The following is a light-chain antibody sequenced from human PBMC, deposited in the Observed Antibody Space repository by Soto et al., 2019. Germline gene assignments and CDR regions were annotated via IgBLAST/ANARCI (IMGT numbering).Light chain of an antibody. CDR2: KTL. V-gene: IGKV1-5*03. CDR1: QRINNW. CDR3: QKYKSFSLT. Sequence: DIQMTQSPSTLSASVGDRVTITCRASQRINNWLAWYQQKPGKAPKPLIYKTLDLESGVPSRFSGSGSGTEFSLTISSLQPDDFATYYCQKYKSFSLTFGGGTRGEVK. J-gene: IGKJ4*01.